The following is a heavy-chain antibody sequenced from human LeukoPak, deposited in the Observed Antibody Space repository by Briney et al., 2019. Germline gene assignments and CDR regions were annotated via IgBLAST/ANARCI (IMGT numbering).Heavy chain of an antibody. CDR1: GYRFSNYW. V-gene: IGHV5-51*01. CDR2: IYPGGSDT. CDR3: TRQGVYYSDSSAFYY. J-gene: IGHJ4*02. D-gene: IGHD3-22*01. Sequence: GESLKISCKGSGYRFSNYWIGWVRQMPGKGLELVGAIYPGGSDTRYSPSFQGQVTISADKSITTAYLQWTSLRASDTATYFCTRQGVYYSDSSAFYYWGQGTLVTVSS.